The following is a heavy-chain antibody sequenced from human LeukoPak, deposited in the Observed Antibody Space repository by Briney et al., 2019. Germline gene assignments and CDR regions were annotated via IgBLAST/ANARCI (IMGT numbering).Heavy chain of an antibody. CDR2: INHSGST. J-gene: IGHJ4*02. Sequence: PSETLSLTCAVYGGSFSGYYWSWIRQPPGKGLEWIGEINHSGSTNYNPSLKSRVTISVDTSKNQFSLKLSSVTAADTAVYYCARVGRYYDNWGQGTLVTVSS. CDR1: GGSFSGYY. CDR3: ARVGRYYDN. V-gene: IGHV4-34*01.